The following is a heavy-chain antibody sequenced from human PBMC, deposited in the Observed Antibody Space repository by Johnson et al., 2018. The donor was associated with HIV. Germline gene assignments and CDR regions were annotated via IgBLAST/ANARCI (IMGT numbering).Heavy chain of an antibody. CDR1: GFTFGDYA. V-gene: IGHV3-30*04. D-gene: IGHD3-10*01. Sequence: QMLLVESGGGLVQPGGSLRLSCAASGFTFGDYAMHWVRQAPGKGMEWVAVLSSDGSNYYRAESVEGRFSISRDNSKNTLYLQMNSLRAEDTAVYYCARGVDGAFDIWGQGTMVTVSS. CDR2: LSSDGSNY. J-gene: IGHJ3*02. CDR3: ARGVDGAFDI.